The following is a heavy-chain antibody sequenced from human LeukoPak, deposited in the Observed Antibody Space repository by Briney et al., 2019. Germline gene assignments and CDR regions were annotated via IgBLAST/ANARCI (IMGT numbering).Heavy chain of an antibody. CDR2: IYYSGST. CDR3: ARALGPYGSGSSYYFDY. D-gene: IGHD3-10*01. CDR1: GGSITSYY. Sequence: SETLSLTCTVSGGSITSYYWSWIRQPPGKGLEWIAYIYYSGSTKYNPSLKSRVTMSVDTSKNQSSLKVHSATAADTAVYYCARALGPYGSGSSYYFDYWGQGTLLTVSS. J-gene: IGHJ4*02. V-gene: IGHV4-59*01.